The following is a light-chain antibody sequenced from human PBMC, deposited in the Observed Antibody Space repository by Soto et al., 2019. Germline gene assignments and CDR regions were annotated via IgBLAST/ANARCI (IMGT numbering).Light chain of an antibody. J-gene: IGLJ3*02. CDR2: DNQ. CDR1: SSNVGKNF. CDR3: GTWYSSLTIGVM. Sequence: QSVLTQQPSVSAAPGQKVSISCSGSSSNVGKNFVSWYQHVPGKAPKLLIYDNQKRPSGIPDRFSASKSGTLATLDITGLQTGDEADYYCGTWYSSLTIGVMFGGGTKLTVL. V-gene: IGLV1-51*01.